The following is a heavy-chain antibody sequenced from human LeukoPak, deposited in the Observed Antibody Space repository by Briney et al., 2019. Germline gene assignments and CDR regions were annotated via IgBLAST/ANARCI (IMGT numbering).Heavy chain of an antibody. J-gene: IGHJ3*02. D-gene: IGHD3-3*01. CDR1: GGSITSGDYY. Sequence: SSETLSLTCTVSGGSITSGDYYWSWIRQPPGKGLEWIGYIYYSGSTYYNPSLKSRVTISVDTSKNQFSLKLSSVTAADTAVYYCARDRLFGRTDAFDIWGRGTMVTVSS. V-gene: IGHV4-30-4*08. CDR3: ARDRLFGRTDAFDI. CDR2: IYYSGST.